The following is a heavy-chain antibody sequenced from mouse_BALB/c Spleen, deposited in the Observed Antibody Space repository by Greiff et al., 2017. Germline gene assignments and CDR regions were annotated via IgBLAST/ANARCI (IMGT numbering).Heavy chain of an antibody. J-gene: IGHJ3*01. D-gene: IGHD2-2*01. Sequence: EVKLQESGPELVKPGASVKISCKASGYTFTDYNMHWVKQSHGKSLEWIGYIYPYNGGTGYNQKFKSKATLTVDNSSSTAYMELRSLTSEDSAVYYCAPNYYGLDPWFAYWGQGTLVTVSA. V-gene: IGHV1S29*02. CDR2: IYPYNGGT. CDR3: APNYYGLDPWFAY. CDR1: GYTFTDYN.